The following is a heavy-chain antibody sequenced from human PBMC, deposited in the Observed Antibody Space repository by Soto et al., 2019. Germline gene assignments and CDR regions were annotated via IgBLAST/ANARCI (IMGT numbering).Heavy chain of an antibody. CDR3: ARDRGVRGVIKGNSHCDY. V-gene: IGHV1-18*01. J-gene: IGHJ4*02. CDR2: ISPYDDNT. CDR1: GYTFTSYG. Sequence: GASVKVSCKASGYTFTSYGISWVRQAPGQGLEWLGWISPYDDNTKYAQILQGRVSMTTDTSSNTAYMELRSLRSDDTAMYYCARDRGVRGVIKGNSHCDYWGQGTLVTVSS. D-gene: IGHD3-10*01.